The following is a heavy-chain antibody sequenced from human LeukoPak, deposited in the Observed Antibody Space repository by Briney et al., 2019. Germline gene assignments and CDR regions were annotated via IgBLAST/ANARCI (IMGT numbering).Heavy chain of an antibody. CDR1: GYSFTTYG. J-gene: IGHJ4*02. D-gene: IGHD2-2*01. CDR2: ISTYNGNT. CDR3: ARDTNYFTSSFDY. Sequence: ASVKVSCKASGYSFTTYGISWVRQAPGQGLEWMGWISTYNGNTNYAQKVQGRVTITTDTSTSTAYMELRRLRSDGTAVYYCARDTNYFTSSFDYWGQGTLVTVSS. V-gene: IGHV1-18*01.